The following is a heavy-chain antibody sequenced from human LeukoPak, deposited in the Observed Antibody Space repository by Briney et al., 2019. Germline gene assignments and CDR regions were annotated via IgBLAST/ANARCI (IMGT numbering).Heavy chain of an antibody. CDR1: GGSISSSSYY. CDR2: IYYSGST. CDR3: ARLLIDWNCVGDY. J-gene: IGHJ4*02. Sequence: SETLSLTCTVSGGSISSSSYYWGWIRQPPGKGLEWIGSIYYSGSTYYNPSLKSRVTISVDTSKNQFSLKLSFVTAADTAVYYCARLLIDWNCVGDYWGQGTLVTVSS. D-gene: IGHD1-7*01. V-gene: IGHV4-39*01.